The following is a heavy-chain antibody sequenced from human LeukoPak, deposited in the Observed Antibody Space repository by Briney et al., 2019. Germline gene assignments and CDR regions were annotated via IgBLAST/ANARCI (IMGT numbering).Heavy chain of an antibody. Sequence: GGSLRLSCAASGFTFSSYAMHWVRQAPGKGLEWVAVISYDGSNKYYADSVKGRFTISRDNSKNTLYLQMNSLRAEDSAVYYCARDSCSSTSCTSGGFDPWGQGTLVTVSS. CDR2: ISYDGSNK. CDR3: ARDSCSSTSCTSGGFDP. D-gene: IGHD2-2*01. V-gene: IGHV3-30*04. CDR1: GFTFSSYA. J-gene: IGHJ5*02.